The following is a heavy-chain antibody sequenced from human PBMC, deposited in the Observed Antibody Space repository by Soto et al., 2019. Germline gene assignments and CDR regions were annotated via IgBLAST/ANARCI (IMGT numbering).Heavy chain of an antibody. CDR1: GDSVSSNSAA. CDR2: TYYRSKWYN. V-gene: IGHV6-1*01. CDR3: ARDSSIAANYYYGMDD. J-gene: IGHJ6*02. D-gene: IGHD6-6*01. Sequence: ISGDSVSSNSAAWNWIRQSPSRGLEWLGRTYYRSKWYNDYAVSVKSRITINPDTSKNQFSLQLNSVTPEDTAVYYCARDSSIAANYYYGMDDWGQGTTVTVSS.